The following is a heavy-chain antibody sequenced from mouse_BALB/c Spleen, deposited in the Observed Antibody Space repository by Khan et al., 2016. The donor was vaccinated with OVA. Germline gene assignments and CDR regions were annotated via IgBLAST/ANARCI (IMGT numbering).Heavy chain of an antibody. J-gene: IGHJ3*01. D-gene: IGHD3-3*01. CDR3: ARSPPVGDLWFAY. CDR1: GYSITSDYA. CDR2: ISYSGST. Sequence: VQLQQSGPGLVKPSQSLSLTCTVTGYSITSDYAWNWIRQFPGNKLEWMGYISYSGSTSYNPSLKSRISITRATSKNQFFLQLNSVTTEDTATYYCARSPPVGDLWFAYWGQGTLVTVSA. V-gene: IGHV3-2*02.